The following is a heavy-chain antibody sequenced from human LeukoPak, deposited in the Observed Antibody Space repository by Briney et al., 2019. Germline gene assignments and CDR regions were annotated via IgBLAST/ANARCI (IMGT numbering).Heavy chain of an antibody. V-gene: IGHV4-59*12. Sequence: SETLSLTCTVSGGSISSYYWNWIRQPPGKGLEWIGYFSYSGSTSYNPSLKSRVTISVDTSKNQFSLKLSSVTAADTAVYYCASVNSTPYPWGQGALVTVSS. CDR2: FSYSGST. J-gene: IGHJ4*02. D-gene: IGHD2-15*01. CDR1: GGSISSYY. CDR3: ASVNSTPYP.